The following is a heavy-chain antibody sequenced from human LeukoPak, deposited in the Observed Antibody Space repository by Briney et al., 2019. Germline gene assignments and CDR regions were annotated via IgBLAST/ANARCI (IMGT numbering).Heavy chain of an antibody. CDR3: ARGRASAFDV. D-gene: IGHD6-25*01. CDR2: TYYRSQWSN. J-gene: IGHJ3*01. Sequence: SQTLSLTCGISGDSISSNTASWNWIRQSPSRGLEWLGRTYYRSQWSNAYAVSEISRITINPDTSKNQFSLQLSSVTPEDTAVYYCARGRASAFDVWGQGTMVTVSS. V-gene: IGHV6-1*01. CDR1: GDSISSNTAS.